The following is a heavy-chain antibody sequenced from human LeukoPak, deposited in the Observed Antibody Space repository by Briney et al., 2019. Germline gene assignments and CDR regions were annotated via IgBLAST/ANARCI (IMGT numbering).Heavy chain of an antibody. CDR2: ISGSGGST. J-gene: IGHJ4*02. V-gene: IGHV3-23*01. D-gene: IGHD5-12*01. CDR3: AKDNPFSGYDGRDY. CDR1: GFIFSRLA. Sequence: GSLRLSCAGSGFIFSRLAMTWVRQAPGKGLEWVSRISGSGGSTYYADSVRGRFTISRDNSKNTLYLQMHSLRAEDTAVYYCAKDNPFSGYDGRDYWGQGTLVAVSS.